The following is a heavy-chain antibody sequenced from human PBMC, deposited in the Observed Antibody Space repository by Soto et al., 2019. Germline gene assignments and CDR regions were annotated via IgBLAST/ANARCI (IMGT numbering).Heavy chain of an antibody. D-gene: IGHD1-26*01. CDR1: GGTFDNFI. CDR3: ARNGTYSSSLSQYSGMDV. Sequence: QVQLVQSGAEVKEPGSSVRVSCKASGGTFDNFIMNWVRQPPGQGLEWMGGIVPMLGTPTYAEKFKGRVTISATGSTSTMDMEVTSLRSEDTAIYYCARNGTYSSSLSQYSGMDVWGQGTTVTVSS. V-gene: IGHV1-69*01. CDR2: IVPMLGTP. J-gene: IGHJ6*02.